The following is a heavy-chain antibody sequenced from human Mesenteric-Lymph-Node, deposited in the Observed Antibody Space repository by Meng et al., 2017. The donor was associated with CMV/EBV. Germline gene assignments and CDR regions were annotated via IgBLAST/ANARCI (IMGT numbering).Heavy chain of an antibody. J-gene: IGHJ6*02. CDR1: GFTFSGYG. CDR2: IRYDGTIR. Sequence: GESLKISCAASGFTFSGYGMHCVRQAPGKGLEWVAFIRYDGTIRDYADSAKGRFTISRDNSKNTVFLEMNSLRPEDTAVYYCAKDPGEVWGQGTTVTVSS. V-gene: IGHV3-30*02. CDR3: AKDPGEV.